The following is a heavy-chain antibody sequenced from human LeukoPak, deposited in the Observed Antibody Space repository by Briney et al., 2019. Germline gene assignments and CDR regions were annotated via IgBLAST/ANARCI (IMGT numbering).Heavy chain of an antibody. CDR3: ARAPSYCGGDCYHDC. CDR2: IYRSGST. J-gene: IGHJ4*02. Sequence: SETLSLTCTVSGGSISTYYWSWIRQSAGKGLEWFGSIYRSGSTYYNPSLKSRVTISVDTSKNQFSLKLTSVTAADTAVYYCARAPSYCGGDCYHDCWGQGTLVTVSS. V-gene: IGHV4-4*07. D-gene: IGHD2-21*02. CDR1: GGSISTYY.